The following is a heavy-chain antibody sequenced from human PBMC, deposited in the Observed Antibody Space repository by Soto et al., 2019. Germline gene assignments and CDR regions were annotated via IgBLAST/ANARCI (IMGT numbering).Heavy chain of an antibody. CDR2: VSYDGKNI. V-gene: IGHV3-30*03. Sequence: QIQLVESGGGVVQPGRSLTLSCAASGFSLDSYAMHWVRQAPGKGHEWMAVVSYDGKNIYYADSVMGRFTISKDDSKNTLYLRMSSLTAEDTATYLCARDYGALPCDRIQHWGRGTLVTVSS. CDR3: ARDYGALPCDRIQH. J-gene: IGHJ1*01. CDR1: GFSLDSYA. D-gene: IGHD3-10*01.